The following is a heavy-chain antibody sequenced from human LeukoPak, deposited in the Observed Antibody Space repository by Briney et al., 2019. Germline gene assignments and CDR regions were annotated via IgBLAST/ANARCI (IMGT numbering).Heavy chain of an antibody. V-gene: IGHV3-7*01. J-gene: IGHJ6*02. CDR1: GFTFSSYW. CDR3: ARDRRGYSGYALYYYYGMDV. Sequence: GSLRLSCAASGFTFSSYWMTWVRQAPGKGLEWVANIKQDGSEAYYVDSVKGRFTVSRDNAKNSLYLQLNSLGAEDTAVYYCARDRRGYSGYALYYYYGMDVWGQGTTVTVSS. CDR2: IKQDGSEA. D-gene: IGHD5-12*01.